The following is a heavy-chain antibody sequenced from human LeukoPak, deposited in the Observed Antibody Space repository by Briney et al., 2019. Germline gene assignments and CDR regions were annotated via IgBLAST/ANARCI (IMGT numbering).Heavy chain of an antibody. CDR3: ARVGYGGDYGSPYYFDY. V-gene: IGHV5-51*01. Sequence: GESLKISCKGSGYSFTSYWIGWVRQMPGKGLEWMGIIYPGDSDTRYSPSFQGQVTISADESISIAYLQWSSLKASDTAMYYCARVGYGGDYGSPYYFDYWGQGTLVTVSS. D-gene: IGHD3-10*01. CDR2: IYPGDSDT. J-gene: IGHJ4*02. CDR1: GYSFTSYW.